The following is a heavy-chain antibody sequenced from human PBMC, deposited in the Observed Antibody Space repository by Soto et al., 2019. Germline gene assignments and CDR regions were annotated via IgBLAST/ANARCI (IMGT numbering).Heavy chain of an antibody. V-gene: IGHV4-31*03. CDR3: ARARAEWGAFDY. D-gene: IGHD1-26*01. Sequence: QVQLQESGPGLVKPSQTLSLTCTVSGGSISSGGYYWSWIRQHTGKGLEWIGYIYYSGSTYYNPSLKCRVTISVDTSKNQFSLKLSSVTAADTAVYYCARARAEWGAFDYWGQGTLVTVSS. CDR1: GGSISSGGYY. CDR2: IYYSGST. J-gene: IGHJ4*02.